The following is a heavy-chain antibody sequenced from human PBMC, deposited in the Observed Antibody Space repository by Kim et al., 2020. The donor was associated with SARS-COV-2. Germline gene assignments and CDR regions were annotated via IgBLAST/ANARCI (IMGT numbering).Heavy chain of an antibody. D-gene: IGHD5-18*01. CDR2: INPNSGGT. CDR1: GYTFTGYY. V-gene: IGHV1-2*02. Sequence: ASVKVSCKASGYTFTGYYMHWVRQAPGQGLEWMGWINPNSGGTNYAQKFQGRVTMTRDTSISTAYMELSRLRSDDTAVYYCATNSYGGNDAFDIWGQGTMVTVSS. CDR3: ATNSYGGNDAFDI. J-gene: IGHJ3*02.